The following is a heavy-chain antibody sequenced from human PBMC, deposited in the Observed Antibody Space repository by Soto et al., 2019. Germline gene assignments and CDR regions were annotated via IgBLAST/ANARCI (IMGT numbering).Heavy chain of an antibody. CDR1: GGSISSYY. J-gene: IGHJ4*02. D-gene: IGHD1-26*01. V-gene: IGHV4-59*01. CDR2: IYNSGNT. Sequence: QVQLQESGPGLVKPSETLSLTCTVSGGSISSYYWNWIRQPPGKGLEWIGYIYNSGNTNYNPSLRSRVIISIDTSKNQFSLKLTSVTAADTAVYYCAATPRYWGQGTLVTVSS. CDR3: AATPRY.